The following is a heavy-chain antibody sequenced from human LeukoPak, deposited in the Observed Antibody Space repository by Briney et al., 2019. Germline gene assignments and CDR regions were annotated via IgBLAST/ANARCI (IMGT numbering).Heavy chain of an antibody. CDR1: GGSISSGGYY. D-gene: IGHD5-18*01. CDR3: ARWGRDQPWLSPDH. V-gene: IGHV4-31*03. Sequence: PSQTLSLTCTVSGGSISSGGYYWSWIRQYPGAGLEWIGYIYHSGNPYYNPSLRSRVTISVDTSKNQVYLKVTSVTAADTAVYYCARWGRDQPWLSPDHWGQGTLVTVSS. CDR2: IYHSGNP. J-gene: IGHJ1*01.